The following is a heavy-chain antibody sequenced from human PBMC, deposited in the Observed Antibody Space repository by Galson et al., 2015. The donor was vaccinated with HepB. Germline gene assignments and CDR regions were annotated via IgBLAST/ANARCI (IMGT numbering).Heavy chain of an antibody. J-gene: IGHJ4*02. CDR3: AYSSRRYYFDF. Sequence: PALVKPTQTLTLTCTFSGSSLTTTGVGVGWFRQPPGKALEWLALIYWDDDKRYSPSLKRRLTLSRDTSKNQVVLTVTNMDPVDSATYFCAYSSRRYYFDFWGQGTLVTVSS. CDR1: GSSLTTTGVG. CDR2: IYWDDDK. D-gene: IGHD3-16*02. V-gene: IGHV2-5*02.